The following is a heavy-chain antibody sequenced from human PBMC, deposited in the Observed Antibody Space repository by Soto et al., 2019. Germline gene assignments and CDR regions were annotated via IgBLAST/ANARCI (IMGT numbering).Heavy chain of an antibody. CDR2: IYYSGST. J-gene: IGHJ4*02. Sequence: TSETLSLTCTVSGGSISSSSYYWGWIRQPPGKGLEWIGSIYYSGSTYYNPSLESRVTISVDTSKNQFSLKLSSVTAADTAVYYCARMSIAARRRIDYWGQGTLVTVSS. CDR1: GGSISSSSYY. D-gene: IGHD6-6*01. V-gene: IGHV4-39*01. CDR3: ARMSIAARRRIDY.